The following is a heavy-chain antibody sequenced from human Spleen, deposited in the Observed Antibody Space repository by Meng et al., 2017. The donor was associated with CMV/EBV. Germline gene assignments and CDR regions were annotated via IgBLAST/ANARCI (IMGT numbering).Heavy chain of an antibody. V-gene: IGHV3-11*01. J-gene: IGHJ5*02. CDR3: ARDGSAGSYYLYNWFDP. CDR1: FTFRDSD. D-gene: IGHD3-10*01. CDR2: ISSSGSTI. Sequence: FTFRDSDMSWIRQAPGKGLEWVSYISSSGSTIYYADSVQGRFTISRDNAKNSLYLQMNSLRAEDTAVYYCARDGSAGSYYLYNWFDPWGQGTLVTVSS.